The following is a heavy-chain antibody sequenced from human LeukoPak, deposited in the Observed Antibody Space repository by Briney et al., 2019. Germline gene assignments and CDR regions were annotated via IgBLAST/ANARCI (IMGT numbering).Heavy chain of an antibody. V-gene: IGHV1-46*01. CDR1: GYTFTSYY. Sequence: ASVKVSCKASGYTFTSYYMHWVRQAPGQGLEWMGIINPSGGSTGYAQKFQGRVTMTRDTSTSTVYMELSSLRSEDTAVYYCASLLGYCSGGSYYSIFFQHWGQGTLVTVSS. D-gene: IGHD2-15*01. CDR3: ASLLGYCSGGSYYSIFFQH. CDR2: INPSGGST. J-gene: IGHJ1*01.